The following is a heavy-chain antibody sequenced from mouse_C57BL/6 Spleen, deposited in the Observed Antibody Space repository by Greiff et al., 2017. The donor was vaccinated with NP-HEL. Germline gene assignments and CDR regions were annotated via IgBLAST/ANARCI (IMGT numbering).Heavy chain of an antibody. CDR3: ARGYYGNYDYAMDY. CDR2: ISSGSSTI. J-gene: IGHJ4*01. Sequence: EVQRVESGGGLVKPGGSLKLSCAASGFTFSDYGMHWVRQAPEKGLEWVAYISSGSSTIYYADTVKGRFPISRDNAKNTLFLQMTSLRSEDTAMYYCARGYYGNYDYAMDYWGQGTSVTVSS. D-gene: IGHD2-1*01. V-gene: IGHV5-17*01. CDR1: GFTFSDYG.